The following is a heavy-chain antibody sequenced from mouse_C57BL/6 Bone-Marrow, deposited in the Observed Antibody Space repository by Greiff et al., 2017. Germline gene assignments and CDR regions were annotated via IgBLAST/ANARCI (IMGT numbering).Heavy chain of an antibody. D-gene: IGHD1-1*01. CDR3: SRQVTTVQATKYFDV. CDR2: ISGGGGNT. J-gene: IGHJ1*03. V-gene: IGHV5-9*01. CDR1: GFTFSSYT. Sequence: EVKLMESGGGLVKPGGSLKLSCAASGFTFSSYTMSWVRQTPEKRLQWVAAISGGGGNTYYPDSVKGRFTISRDNDKNILYLQMSSLRSEDTALYYCSRQVTTVQATKYFDVWGTGTTVTVSS.